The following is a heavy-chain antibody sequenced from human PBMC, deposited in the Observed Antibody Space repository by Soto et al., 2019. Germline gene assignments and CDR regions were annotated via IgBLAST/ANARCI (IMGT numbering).Heavy chain of an antibody. V-gene: IGHV1-69*12. D-gene: IGHD6-6*01. J-gene: IGHJ5*02. Sequence: QVQLVQSGAELKKPGSSVKVSCKVSGVSIKSSSITWVRQALGKGLEWMGGTIPLFGTPHYAQKFQGRVTITADESTSTVYMDLSSLRSEDTTVYYCTRSSGLTKWLDPWGQGTLITVSS. CDR3: TRSSGLTKWLDP. CDR2: TIPLFGTP. CDR1: GVSIKSSS.